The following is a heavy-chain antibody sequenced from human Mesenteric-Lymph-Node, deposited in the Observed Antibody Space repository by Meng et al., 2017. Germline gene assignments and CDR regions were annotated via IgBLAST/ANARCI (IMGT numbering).Heavy chain of an antibody. Sequence: EVQLLQSGGDWVRPGGSLRLSCAVSGLTFRNYAMSWLRQAPGKGLEWVSGITSNGDSTYYIDSVKGRFTISRDNFKNTLYLQMNSLRAEDTAIYYCAKEWIEIGHPHFDHWGQGSLVTVSS. D-gene: IGHD5-12*01. CDR2: ITSNGDST. V-gene: IGHV3-23*01. J-gene: IGHJ4*02. CDR1: GLTFRNYA. CDR3: AKEWIEIGHPHFDH.